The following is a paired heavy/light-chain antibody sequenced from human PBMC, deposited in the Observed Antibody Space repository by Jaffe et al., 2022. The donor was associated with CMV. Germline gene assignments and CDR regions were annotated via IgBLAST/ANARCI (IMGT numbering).Light chain of an antibody. CDR2: DAS. CDR3: QQYGSSV. CDR1: ESVSSTS. J-gene: IGKJ4*01. Sequence: EIVLTQSPGTLSLSPGERATLSCRADESVSSTSLAWYQQKPGQAPRLLIYDASTRATGIPDRFSGSGSGTDFTLTISRLEPEDFAVYFCQQYGSSVFGGGTKVEIK. V-gene: IGKV3-20*01.
Heavy chain of an antibody. CDR3: AHRPPYSNGRLFDT. J-gene: IGHJ5*02. CDR1: GFSLSTNGVG. CDR2: IYWDDDE. D-gene: IGHD6-19*01. V-gene: IGHV2-5*02. Sequence: QITLKESGPTLVKPTQTLTLTCTFSGFSLSTNGVGVGWIRQPPGKALEWLALIYWDDDERYSPSLRSRLTITKDTSRNQVVLTMTNMDPVDTATYYCAHRPPYSNGRLFDTWGQGALVTVSS.